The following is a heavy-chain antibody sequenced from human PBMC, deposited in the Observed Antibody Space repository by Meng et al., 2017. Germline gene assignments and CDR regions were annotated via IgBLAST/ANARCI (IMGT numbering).Heavy chain of an antibody. CDR1: GYTFTSYD. Sequence: VQVVQSGAEVQKPGVSVKVSCKASGYTFTSYDINWVRQATGQGLEWMGWMNPNSGNTGYAQKFQGRVTMTRNTSISTAYMELSSLRSEDTAVYYCARGDIVVVPAALFDPWGQGTLVTVSS. J-gene: IGHJ5*02. CDR2: MNPNSGNT. V-gene: IGHV1-8*01. CDR3: ARGDIVVVPAALFDP. D-gene: IGHD2-2*01.